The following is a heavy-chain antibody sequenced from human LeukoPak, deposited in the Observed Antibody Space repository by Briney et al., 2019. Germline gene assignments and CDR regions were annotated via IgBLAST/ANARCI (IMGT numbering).Heavy chain of an antibody. CDR2: ISSSGST. CDR1: GGSINAYW. Sequence: SETLSLTCTLSGGSINAYWWSWIRQPPGKGLEWIGYISSSGSTNYNPSLKSRVTISLATSKTHFSLNLNSVTAADTAVYYCAGLHFAAPEEFDPGGQGILVTVSS. V-gene: IGHV4-59*08. J-gene: IGHJ5*02. CDR3: AGLHFAAPEEFDP. D-gene: IGHD1-14*01.